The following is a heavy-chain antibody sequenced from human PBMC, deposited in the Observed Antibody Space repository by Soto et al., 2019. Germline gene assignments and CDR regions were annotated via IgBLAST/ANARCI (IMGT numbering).Heavy chain of an antibody. J-gene: IGHJ5*02. D-gene: IGHD3-3*01. Sequence: SSTXSLTGTFSVVSIIIYDLVWIRHPPGKGRECIGYIYYSWSTNYNPSLKSRVTISVDTSKNQFSLKLSSVTAADTAVYYCERDLSSYYDFWSGYSRSFSLDTWGQGTLVTVSS. CDR1: VVSIIIYD. CDR3: ERDLSSYYDFWSGYSRSFSLDT. CDR2: IYYSWST. V-gene: IGHV4-59*01.